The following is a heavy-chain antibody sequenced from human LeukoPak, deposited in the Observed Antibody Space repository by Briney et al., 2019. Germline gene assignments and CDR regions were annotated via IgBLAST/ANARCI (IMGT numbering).Heavy chain of an antibody. CDR1: GGSISSSSYY. V-gene: IGHV4-39*01. Sequence: SETLSLTCTVSGGSISSSSYYWGWIRQPPGKGLEWIGSIYYSGSTHYNPSLKSRVTISVDTSKNQFSLKLSSVTAADTAVYYCATLPVDGSGYRTLDYWGQGTLVTVSS. D-gene: IGHD3-22*01. J-gene: IGHJ4*02. CDR3: ATLPVDGSGYRTLDY. CDR2: IYYSGST.